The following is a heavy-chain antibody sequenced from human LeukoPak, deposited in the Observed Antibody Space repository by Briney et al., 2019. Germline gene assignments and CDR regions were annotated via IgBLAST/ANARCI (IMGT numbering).Heavy chain of an antibody. D-gene: IGHD3-16*01. V-gene: IGHV3-23*01. J-gene: IGHJ4*02. CDR2: ISGSGGST. CDR3: ARMITFGGVINGNYFDY. CDR1: GFTFSSYA. Sequence: GGSLRLSCAASGFTFSSYAMSWVRQAPGKGLEWVSAISGSGGSTYYADSVKGRFTISRDNSKNTLYLQMNSLRAEDTAVYYCARMITFGGVINGNYFDYWGQGTLVAVSS.